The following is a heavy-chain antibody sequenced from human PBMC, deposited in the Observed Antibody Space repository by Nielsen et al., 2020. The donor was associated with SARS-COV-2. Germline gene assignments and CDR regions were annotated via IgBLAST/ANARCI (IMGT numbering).Heavy chain of an antibody. J-gene: IGHJ5*02. Sequence: ASVKVSCKASGYRFIDYGISWVRQAPGQGLEWMGWISGYNGNTKYAQKFQGRVTMTKDTSTSTAYMELRSLRSDDTAVYYCARAVGDDYVWGSYHPPRVDRWGQGTLVTVSS. CDR2: ISGYNGNT. V-gene: IGHV1-18*01. CDR1: GYRFIDYG. CDR3: ARAVGDDYVWGSYHPPRVDR. D-gene: IGHD3-16*02.